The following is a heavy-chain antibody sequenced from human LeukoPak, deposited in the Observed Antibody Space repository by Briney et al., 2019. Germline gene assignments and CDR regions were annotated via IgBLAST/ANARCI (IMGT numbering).Heavy chain of an antibody. Sequence: PGGSLRLSCAASGFTFDDYAMHWVRQAPGKGLEWVSLISWDGGSTYYADSVKGRFTISRDNSKNSLYLQMNSLRAEDTALYYCAKDQNSMFYCGGDCYSGFDYWGQGTLVTVSS. D-gene: IGHD2-21*02. CDR2: ISWDGGST. J-gene: IGHJ4*02. CDR1: GFTFDDYA. CDR3: AKDQNSMFYCGGDCYSGFDY. V-gene: IGHV3-43D*03.